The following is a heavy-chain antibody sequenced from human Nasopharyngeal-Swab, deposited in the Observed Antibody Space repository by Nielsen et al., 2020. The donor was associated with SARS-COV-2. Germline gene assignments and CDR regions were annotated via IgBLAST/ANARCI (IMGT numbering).Heavy chain of an antibody. CDR1: GFTFSSYA. CDR3: ARDQWFSYYDRYAVGYYYYGMDV. V-gene: IGHV3-23*01. J-gene: IGHJ6*02. D-gene: IGHD3-22*01. Sequence: GESLKISCAASGFTFSSYAMSWVRQAPGKGLEWVSAISGSGGRTYYVDSVKGRFTISRDNSKNTLYLQMNSLRAEDTAVYYCARDQWFSYYDRYAVGYYYYGMDVWGQGTTVTVSS. CDR2: ISGSGGRT.